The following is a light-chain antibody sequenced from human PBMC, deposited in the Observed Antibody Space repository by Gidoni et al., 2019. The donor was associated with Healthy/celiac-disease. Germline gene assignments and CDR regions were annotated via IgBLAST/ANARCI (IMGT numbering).Light chain of an antibody. CDR1: QSVSSSY. CDR2: GAS. V-gene: IGKV3-20*01. Sequence: ETVLTPSPGTLSLSPGERATLSCRASQSVSSSYLALYQQKPGQAPRLLIYGASSRATGIPDRFSGSGSGTDFTLTISRLEPEDFAVYYCQQYGSSPQAFGQGTKVEIK. CDR3: QQYGSSPQA. J-gene: IGKJ1*01.